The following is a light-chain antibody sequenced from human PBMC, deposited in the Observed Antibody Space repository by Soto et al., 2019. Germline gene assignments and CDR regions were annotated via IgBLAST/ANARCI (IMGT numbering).Light chain of an antibody. CDR2: EVT. CDR3: CSYAGSSTFYV. J-gene: IGLJ1*01. CDR1: NSDVGSYNL. Sequence: QSALTQPASVSGSPGQSITISCTGTNSDVGSYNLVSWYQQHPGKAPKLMISEVTKRPSGVSNRFSGSKSGSTASLTISGLQSEEDADYYFCSYAGSSTFYVFGTGTKLTVL. V-gene: IGLV2-23*02.